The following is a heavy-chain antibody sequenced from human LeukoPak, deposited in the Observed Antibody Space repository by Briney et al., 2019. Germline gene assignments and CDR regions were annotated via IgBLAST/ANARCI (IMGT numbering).Heavy chain of an antibody. CDR2: IYTSGST. Sequence: PSETLSLTCTVSGGSISSGSYYWSWIRQPAGKGLEWIGRIYTSGSTNYNPSLKSRVTISVDTSKNQFSLKLSSVTAADTAVYYCAREGNSGSYSDYWGQGTLVTVSS. D-gene: IGHD1-26*01. V-gene: IGHV4-61*02. CDR1: GGSISSGSYY. J-gene: IGHJ4*02. CDR3: AREGNSGSYSDY.